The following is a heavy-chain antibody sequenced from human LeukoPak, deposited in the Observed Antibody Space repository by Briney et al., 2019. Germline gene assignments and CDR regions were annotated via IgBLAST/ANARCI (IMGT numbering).Heavy chain of an antibody. CDR2: ISSSSSYI. CDR3: ARDWKAGTSGLGYFQH. V-gene: IGHV3-21*01. Sequence: GGSLRLSCAASGFTFSIYTMNWVRQAPGKGLEWVSSISSSSSYIYYADSVKGRFTISRDNAKNSLYLQMNSLRAEDTAVYYCARDWKAGTSGLGYFQHWGQGTLVTVSS. D-gene: IGHD2-2*01. J-gene: IGHJ1*01. CDR1: GFTFSIYT.